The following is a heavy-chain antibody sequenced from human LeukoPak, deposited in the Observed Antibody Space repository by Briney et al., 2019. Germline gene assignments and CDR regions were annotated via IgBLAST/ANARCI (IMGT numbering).Heavy chain of an antibody. J-gene: IGHJ4*02. CDR3: ARVLDYSNYHRPFDY. CDR2: IFYSGST. Sequence: SETLSLTCTVSGGSISGYYWSWIRQPPGKGLEWLGYIFYSGSTNYNPSLKSRVSLSVDTSKNQFSVKLTSVTAADTAVYYCARVLDYSNYHRPFDYWGQGTLVTVSS. CDR1: GGSISGYY. D-gene: IGHD4-11*01. V-gene: IGHV4-59*01.